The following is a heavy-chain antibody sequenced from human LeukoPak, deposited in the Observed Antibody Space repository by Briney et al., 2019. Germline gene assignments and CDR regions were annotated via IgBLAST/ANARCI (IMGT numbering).Heavy chain of an antibody. CDR3: QKPLQWLETFDY. CDR2: ITFSSSII. Sequence: GGSLRLSCAASGFTFSSYSMNWVRQAPGKGLEWVSYITFSSSIIYYADSVKGRFTISRDNAKNSLYLQMNSLRAEDTAVYYCQKPLQWLETFDYWGQGTLDTVSS. V-gene: IGHV3-48*01. D-gene: IGHD6-19*01. J-gene: IGHJ4*02. CDR1: GFTFSSYS.